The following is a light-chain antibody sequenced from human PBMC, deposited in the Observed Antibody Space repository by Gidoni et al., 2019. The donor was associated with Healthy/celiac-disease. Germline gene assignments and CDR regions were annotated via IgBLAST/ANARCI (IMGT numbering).Light chain of an antibody. CDR2: NAS. Sequence: EIVLTQSPATLSLSPGERATLSCRASQSVSTYLAWYQQKPGQAPGLLIYNASNRATGIPAWFSGSGSGTDFTLTVGGLEPGDFAVYYCQQRSNWPITFGQGTRLEIK. CDR3: QQRSNWPIT. CDR1: QSVSTY. V-gene: IGKV3-11*01. J-gene: IGKJ5*01.